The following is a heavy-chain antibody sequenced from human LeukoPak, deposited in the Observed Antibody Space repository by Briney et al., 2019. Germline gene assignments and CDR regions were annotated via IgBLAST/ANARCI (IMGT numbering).Heavy chain of an antibody. D-gene: IGHD3-3*01. J-gene: IGHJ3*02. V-gene: IGHV3-23*01. CDR2: ITGDGYT. CDR1: GFIFNHYA. Sequence: GGSLRLSCAASGFIFNHYAMSWVRQAPGKGLEWVSSITGDGYTFYADSVKGQFTISRDNSKNTLYLQMSSLRAEDTAIYYCAKETSDRRFAFDIWGQGTKVSVSS. CDR3: AKETSDRRFAFDI.